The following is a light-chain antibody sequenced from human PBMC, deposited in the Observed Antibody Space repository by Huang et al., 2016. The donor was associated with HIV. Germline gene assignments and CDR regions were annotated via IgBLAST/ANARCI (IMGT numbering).Light chain of an antibody. J-gene: IGKJ1*01. CDR1: QSVFDSSNKKNY. CDR2: WAS. V-gene: IGKV4-1*01. CDR3: QQYYSTPA. Sequence: DIVMTQSPDSLPVSLGERATINCKSSQSVFDSSNKKNYLAWYQQKPGQPPKLLLYWASVRESGVPDRFRGSGSGTEFTLTINNLQAEDVAVYYCQQYYSTPAFGQGTNVDI.